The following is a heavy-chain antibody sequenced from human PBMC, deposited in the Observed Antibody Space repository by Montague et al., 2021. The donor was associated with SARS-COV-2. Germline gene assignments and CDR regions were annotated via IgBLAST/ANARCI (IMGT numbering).Heavy chain of an antibody. V-gene: IGHV4-59*08. CDR1: GVSVTDYY. D-gene: IGHD3-9*01. CDR3: DEHPHYDGLNGPPDF. CDR2: VLYNKGT. Sequence: SETLSLTCTVSGVSVTDYYWSWIRQPPGKGLELVGDVLYNKGTNFNPSLKSRVAISVDTSKTQFSLGLTSVTAADTAFYYCDEHPHYDGLNGPPDFWGQGTLVTVSS. J-gene: IGHJ4*02.